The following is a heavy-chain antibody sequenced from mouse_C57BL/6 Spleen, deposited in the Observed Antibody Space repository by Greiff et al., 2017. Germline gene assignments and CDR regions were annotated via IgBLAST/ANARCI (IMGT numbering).Heavy chain of an antibody. CDR1: GYAFTNYL. D-gene: IGHD1-3*01. J-gene: IGHJ2*01. CDR2: INPGSGGT. CDR3: ARRSKLEFDY. V-gene: IGHV1-54*01. Sequence: QVQLKQSGAELVRPGTSVKVSCKASGYAFTNYLIEWVKQRPGQGLEWIGVINPGSGGTNYKEKFKGKATVTADKSSSTAYMQLSSLTSEDSAVYCCARRSKLEFDYWGQGTTLTVSS.